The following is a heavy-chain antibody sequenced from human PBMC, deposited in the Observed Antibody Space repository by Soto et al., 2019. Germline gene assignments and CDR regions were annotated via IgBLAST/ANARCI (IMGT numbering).Heavy chain of an antibody. D-gene: IGHD3-3*02. J-gene: IGHJ4*02. V-gene: IGHV4-34*01. CDR2: INHSGST. CDR3: ARGPFLEDY. CDR1: GGSFSGYY. Sequence: SETLSLTCAVYGGSFSGYYWSWIRQPPGKGLEWIGEINHSGSTNYNPSLKSRVTISVDTSKNQFSLKLSSVTAADTAVYYCARGPFLEDYWGQGTLVTVSS.